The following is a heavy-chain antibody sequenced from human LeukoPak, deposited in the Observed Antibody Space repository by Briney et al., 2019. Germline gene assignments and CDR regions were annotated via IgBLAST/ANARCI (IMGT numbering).Heavy chain of an antibody. CDR2: ISSSSSYI. D-gene: IGHD3-3*02. CDR3: AKDLHALAFEARPQWVLGY. J-gene: IGHJ4*02. Sequence: PGGSLRLSCAASGFTFSTYSMNWVRQAPGKGLEWVSSISSSSSYIYYADSVKGRFTISRDNAKNSLYLQMNSLRAEDTAVYYCAKDLHALAFEARPQWVLGYWGQGTLVTVSS. V-gene: IGHV3-21*01. CDR1: GFTFSTYS.